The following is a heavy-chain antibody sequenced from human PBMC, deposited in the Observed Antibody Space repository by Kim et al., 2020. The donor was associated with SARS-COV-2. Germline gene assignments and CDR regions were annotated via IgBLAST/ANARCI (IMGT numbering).Heavy chain of an antibody. CDR3: STDHGRF. D-gene: IGHD1-26*01. CDR2: GQT. Sequence: GQTDYATPVKDRFPISRDDSRSTLYLQMNSLETEDTAVYYCSTDHGRFWGQGTLVTVSS. J-gene: IGHJ4*02. V-gene: IGHV3-15*01.